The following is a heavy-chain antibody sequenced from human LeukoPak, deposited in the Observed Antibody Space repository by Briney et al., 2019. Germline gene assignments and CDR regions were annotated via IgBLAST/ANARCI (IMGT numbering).Heavy chain of an antibody. CDR2: IIGSGDNT. Sequence: GGSLRLSCAASGFSFSRYAMSWVRQAPGKWLECVSFIIGSGDNTYYAESVKCRFTISRDNSTNTLFLQMNSLRAEDTAVFYFEKRSGYTTGSFFNFRGQGTVVSVSS. J-gene: IGHJ4*02. D-gene: IGHD5-12*01. V-gene: IGHV3-23*01. CDR3: EKRSGYTTGSFFNF. CDR1: GFSFSRYA.